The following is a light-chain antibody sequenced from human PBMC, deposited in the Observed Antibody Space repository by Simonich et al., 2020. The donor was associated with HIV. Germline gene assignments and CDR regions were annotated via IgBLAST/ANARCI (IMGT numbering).Light chain of an antibody. Sequence: DIQVTQSPSTLSASVGDRVTITCRTSQRISNLLAWYQQKPGKAPKVRIYKASSLESGVPSMFSGSGSGTEFTLTISSLQPDDFATYYCQQYYSYPPTFGGGTKVEIK. CDR3: QQYYSYPPT. J-gene: IGKJ4*01. CDR1: QRISNL. CDR2: KAS. V-gene: IGKV1-5*03.